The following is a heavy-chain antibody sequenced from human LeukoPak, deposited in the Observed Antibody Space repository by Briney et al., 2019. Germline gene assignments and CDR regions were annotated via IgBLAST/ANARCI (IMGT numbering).Heavy chain of an antibody. CDR3: ARFREGSRPFDI. V-gene: IGHV4-31*03. Sequence: PSETLSLTCTVSGGSISSGGYYWNWIRHLPGKGLEWIGYIYYSGNTYYNPSLKSRITISLDTSENQFSLKLSSVTAADMAVYYCARFREGSRPFDIWGQGTMVTVSS. J-gene: IGHJ3*02. CDR1: GGSISSGGYY. D-gene: IGHD5-24*01. CDR2: IYYSGNT.